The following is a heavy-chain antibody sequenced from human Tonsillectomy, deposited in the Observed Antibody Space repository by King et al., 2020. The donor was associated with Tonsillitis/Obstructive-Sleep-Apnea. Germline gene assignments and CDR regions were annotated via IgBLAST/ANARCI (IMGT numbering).Heavy chain of an antibody. CDR1: GFTFGDYA. CDR2: IRSKAYGGTT. V-gene: IGHV3-49*04. J-gene: IGHJ6*03. D-gene: IGHD4/OR15-4a*01. CDR3: TRGAPTAYYYYYMDV. Sequence: VQLVESGGGLVQPGRSLRLSCTASGFTFGDYAMSWVRQAPGKGLEWVGFIRSKAYGGTTEYAASVKGRFTISRDDSKSIAYLQMNSLKTVDTAVYYCTRGAPTAYYYYYMDVWGKGTTVTVSS.